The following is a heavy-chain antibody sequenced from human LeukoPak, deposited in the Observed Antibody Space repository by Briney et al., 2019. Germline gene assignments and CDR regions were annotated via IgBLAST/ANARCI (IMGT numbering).Heavy chain of an antibody. Sequence: PSETLSLTCSVSGGSISSSNYYWVWIRQPPGQGLEGIGSIYDSGSTYSHPSLKRRITISVDTSKNQSSLKMSSVTAADTAVYYCARTSGRGTIDPGTSGYITFWGQGSLVTVSS. D-gene: IGHD3-22*01. J-gene: IGHJ4*02. CDR2: IYDSGST. CDR1: GGSISSSNYY. V-gene: IGHV4-39*01. CDR3: ARTSGRGTIDPGTSGYITF.